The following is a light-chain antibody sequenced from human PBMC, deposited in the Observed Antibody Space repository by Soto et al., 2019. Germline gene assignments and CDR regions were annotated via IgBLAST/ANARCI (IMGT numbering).Light chain of an antibody. CDR3: QQYNNCPLM. CDR1: QSVSSN. J-gene: IGKJ1*01. CDR2: GAS. V-gene: IGKV3-15*01. Sequence: EIVMTQSPATLSVSPGERATLSCRASQSVSSNLAWYQQKPGQAPRLLVYGASTKATGIPAMFSGSGSGTEITLTISGLQSEDFAVYYSQQYNNCPLMFGKGTKVEIK.